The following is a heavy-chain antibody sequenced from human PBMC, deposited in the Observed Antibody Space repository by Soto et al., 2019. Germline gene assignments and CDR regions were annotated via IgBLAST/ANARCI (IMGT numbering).Heavy chain of an antibody. CDR1: GDSVSSDSAA. J-gene: IGHJ6*02. CDR3: VRSRVFIAVAGMATYYYYYGMDV. CDR2: TYYRSKWYN. D-gene: IGHD6-19*01. Sequence: SQTLSLTCAISGDSVSSDSAAWNCIRQSPSRGLEWLGRTYYRSKWYNDYAVSVNGRITINPDTSKNHFSLQLNSVTPEDTAVYYCVRSRVFIAVAGMATYYYYYGMDVWGQGTTVTVSS. V-gene: IGHV6-1*01.